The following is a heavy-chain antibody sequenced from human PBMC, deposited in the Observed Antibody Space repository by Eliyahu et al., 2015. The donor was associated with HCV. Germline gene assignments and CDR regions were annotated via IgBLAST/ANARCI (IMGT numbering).Heavy chain of an antibody. CDR2: IYYSGST. CDR3: ARDLSQTFDY. D-gene: IGHD3-16*02. Sequence: QVQLQESGPGLVKPGGSISSDSYYWSWIRQPPGKGLEWIGYIYYSGSTNYNPSLKSRVTISIDTSKNQFSLKLTSVTAADTAVYYCARDLSQTFDYWGQGTLVTVSS. V-gene: IGHV4-61*01. CDR1: GSISSDSYY. J-gene: IGHJ4*02.